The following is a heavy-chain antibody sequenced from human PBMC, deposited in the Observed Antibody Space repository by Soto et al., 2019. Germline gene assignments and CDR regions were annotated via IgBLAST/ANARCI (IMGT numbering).Heavy chain of an antibody. D-gene: IGHD1-26*01. CDR3: VRLIGNSWLDF. CDR1: GDSVSSSSVT. Sequence: QTLALTCAISGDSVSSSSVTWNWIRQSPSRGLEWLGRTYYRSKWYNDYAESVKSRITINPDTSKNQFSLHLNPVTPEDAAVYYCVRLIGNSWLDFWGQGTLVTAPQ. CDR2: TYYRSKWYN. J-gene: IGHJ5*01. V-gene: IGHV6-1*01.